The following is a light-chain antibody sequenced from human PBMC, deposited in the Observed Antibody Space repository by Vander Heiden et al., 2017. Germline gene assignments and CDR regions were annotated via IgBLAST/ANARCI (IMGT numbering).Light chain of an antibody. V-gene: IGLV4-69*02. CDR2: VNRDGSH. J-gene: IGLJ3*02. CDR3: QTWGTGIRV. Sequence: QLVLTHSPSPSPSLGPSVKLTCTLSSGHSTYVIAWHQQQPGKGPRYLMKVNRDGSHSKGDGIPDRLSGSRSGAELYLTISSLRSEDEADYYCQTWGTGIRVFGGGTKLTVL. CDR1: SGHSTYV.